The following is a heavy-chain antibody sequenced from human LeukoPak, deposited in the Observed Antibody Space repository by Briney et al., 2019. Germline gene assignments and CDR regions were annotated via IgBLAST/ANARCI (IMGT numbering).Heavy chain of an antibody. Sequence: GGSLRLSCAASGFTFSTYAMSWVRQAPGKGLEWVSAISAAGGSAYYADSVKGRFTVSRDNSKNTLYLQMNSLRAEDTALYYCARTSVATAEDYFDYWGQGTLVTVSS. D-gene: IGHD6-13*01. J-gene: IGHJ4*02. V-gene: IGHV3-23*01. CDR3: ARTSVATAEDYFDY. CDR1: GFTFSTYA. CDR2: ISAAGGSA.